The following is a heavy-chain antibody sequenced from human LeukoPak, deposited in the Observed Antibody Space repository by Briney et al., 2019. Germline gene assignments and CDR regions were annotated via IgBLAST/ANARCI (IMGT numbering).Heavy chain of an antibody. CDR1: GGSFSGYY. Sequence: PSETLSLTCAVYGGSFSGYYWSWIRQPPGKGLEWIGEINHSGGTNYNPSLKSRVTISVDTSKNQFSLKLSSVTAADTAVYYCARRSDYDYVWGSYRYVPDYFDYWGQGTLVTVSS. D-gene: IGHD3-16*02. CDR2: INHSGGT. J-gene: IGHJ4*02. V-gene: IGHV4-34*01. CDR3: ARRSDYDYVWGSYRYVPDYFDY.